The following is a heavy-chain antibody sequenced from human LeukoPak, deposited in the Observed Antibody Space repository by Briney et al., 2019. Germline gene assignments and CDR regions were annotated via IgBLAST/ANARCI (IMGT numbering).Heavy chain of an antibody. CDR2: ITSSSTYT. Sequence: KPGGSLRLSCAASGFTFSSYGMHWVRQAPGKGLEWVSSITSSSTYTFYADSVKGRFTISRDNARNSLYLQMNSLRAEDTAVYYCARDPYSGTYGDTYYYYMDVWGKGTTVTISS. D-gene: IGHD1-26*01. V-gene: IGHV3-21*01. J-gene: IGHJ6*03. CDR1: GFTFSSYG. CDR3: ARDPYSGTYGDTYYYYMDV.